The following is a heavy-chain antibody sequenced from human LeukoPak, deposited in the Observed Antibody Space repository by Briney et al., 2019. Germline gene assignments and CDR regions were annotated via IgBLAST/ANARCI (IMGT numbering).Heavy chain of an antibody. J-gene: IGHJ4*02. CDR1: RYTSTDYD. CDR2: INPNSGGT. D-gene: IGHD5-24*01. Sequence: ASVKVSCKTSRYTSTDYDVNWVRQAPGQGLEWMGWINPNSGGTNYAQKFQGRVTMTRDTSISTAYMELSRLRSDDTAVYYCARALAVEMATITVYWGQGTLVTVSS. CDR3: ARALAVEMATITVY. V-gene: IGHV1-2*02.